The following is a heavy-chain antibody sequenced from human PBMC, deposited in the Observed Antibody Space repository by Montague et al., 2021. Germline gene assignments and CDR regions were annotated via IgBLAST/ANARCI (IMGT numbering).Heavy chain of an antibody. J-gene: IGHJ4*02. Sequence: SLRLSCAASGFTFSSFGMNWVRQAPGKGLEWVSYITSSSSTKGYADSVKGRFTISRDNAKNSLYLQMNSLRDEDTAVYYCARGRGYSQGYWGQGTLVTVSS. CDR2: ITSSSSTK. D-gene: IGHD5-18*01. CDR1: GFTFSSFG. CDR3: ARGRGYSQGY. V-gene: IGHV3-48*02.